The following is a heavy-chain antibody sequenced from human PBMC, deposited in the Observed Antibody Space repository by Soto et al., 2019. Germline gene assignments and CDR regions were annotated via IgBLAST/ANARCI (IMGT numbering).Heavy chain of an antibody. CDR2: VYPDDADA. CDR1: GDSCTNHW. V-gene: IGHV5-51*03. Sequence: GVFLKISCKGSGDSCTNHWIAWVLQMPGKGLEWLGFVYPDDADARYSPSFQGRVTISADMSITTAYLHWSSLRTSDTAIYYCARPMMIPTNSDASDSYGQGTMVTVSS. D-gene: IGHD3-22*01. J-gene: IGHJ3*02. CDR3: ARPMMIPTNSDASDS.